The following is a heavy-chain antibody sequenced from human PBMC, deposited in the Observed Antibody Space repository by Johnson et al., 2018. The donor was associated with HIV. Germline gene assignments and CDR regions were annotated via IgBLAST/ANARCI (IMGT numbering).Heavy chain of an antibody. CDR3: ARDRSSGWYGRVDAFDI. D-gene: IGHD6-19*01. CDR1: GFTFSSYA. CDR2: ISYDGSNK. V-gene: IGHV3-30-3*01. Sequence: QMQLVESGGGVVQPGRSLRLSCAASGFTFSSYAMHWVRQAPGKGLELVAVISYDGSNKYYADSVKGRFTISRDNSKNTLYLQMNSLRAEDTAVYYCARDRSSGWYGRVDAFDIWGQGTIVTVSS. J-gene: IGHJ3*02.